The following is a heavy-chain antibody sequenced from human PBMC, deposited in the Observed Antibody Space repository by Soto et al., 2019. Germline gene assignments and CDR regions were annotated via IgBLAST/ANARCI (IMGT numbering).Heavy chain of an antibody. J-gene: IGHJ3*01. CDR2: FYDLDGT. D-gene: IGHD4-4*01. CDR1: GLTVSGKKY. CDR3: ATRRLQEDAYDV. Sequence: DVQLVESGGGLIQPGGSLRLSCAVSGLTVSGKKYVAWVRQAPGKGLEWVSGFYDLDGTYYADSLKGRFTTSGDGVSIIVYLHTHAVRPEETAVYYCATRRLQEDAYDVWVQGTTVTGSS. V-gene: IGHV3-53*01.